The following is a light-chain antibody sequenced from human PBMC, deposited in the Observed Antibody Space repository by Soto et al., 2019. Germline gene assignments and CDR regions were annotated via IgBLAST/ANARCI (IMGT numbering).Light chain of an antibody. CDR3: QQYSGYAPYT. CDR1: QSIGSS. V-gene: IGKV1-5*03. Sequence: DIQMTQSPSTLSASVGDRVTITCRASQSIGSSLAWYQQKPGKAPKLLIYRASTLEDGVPSRFSGSGSGAEFSLTISSLQPDDFATCYCQQYSGYAPYTFGQGTKLEI. CDR2: RAS. J-gene: IGKJ2*01.